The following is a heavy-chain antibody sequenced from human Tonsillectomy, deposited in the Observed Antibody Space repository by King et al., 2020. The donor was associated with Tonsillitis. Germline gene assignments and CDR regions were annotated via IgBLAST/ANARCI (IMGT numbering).Heavy chain of an antibody. Sequence: QLVQSGVEVKKPGESLKISCKGSGYSFSTYWIGWVRQMPGKGLEWMGIINPGDSDTRYSPSFQGQVTISADKSIGTAYLQWRSLPPSDTAMYYCARGRPMVRGEHWFDPWGQGALVTVSS. J-gene: IGHJ5*02. D-gene: IGHD3-10*01. CDR3: ARGRPMVRGEHWFDP. CDR2: INPGDSDT. CDR1: GYSFSTYW. V-gene: IGHV5-51*01.